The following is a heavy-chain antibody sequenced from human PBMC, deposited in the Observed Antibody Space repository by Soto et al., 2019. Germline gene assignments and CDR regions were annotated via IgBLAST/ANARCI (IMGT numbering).Heavy chain of an antibody. CDR3: AKGGDSSLYYFDY. CDR1: GFTFSTYA. D-gene: IGHD6-13*01. CDR2: ISGSDDST. V-gene: IGHV3-23*01. Sequence: GGSLRLSCAASGFTFSTYAMSWVRQAPGKGLEWVSTISGSDDSTYYADSVKGRFTIFRDNSKSTLYLQMNSLRAEDTAVYYCAKGGDSSLYYFDYWGQGTLVTVSS. J-gene: IGHJ4*02.